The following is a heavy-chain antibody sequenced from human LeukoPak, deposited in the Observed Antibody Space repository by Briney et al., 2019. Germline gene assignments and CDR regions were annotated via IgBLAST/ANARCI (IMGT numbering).Heavy chain of an antibody. CDR1: GYIFTGYY. V-gene: IGHV1-2*02. CDR2: IDTNSGGT. Sequence: VASVKVSCEASGYIFTGYYMHWVRQAPGQGLEWMGWIDTNSGGTNYAQKFQGRVAMTRDTSISTAYMELSSLRSDDTAVYYCARASYSGGYYWGQGTLVTVSS. D-gene: IGHD6-19*01. J-gene: IGHJ4*02. CDR3: ARASYSGGYY.